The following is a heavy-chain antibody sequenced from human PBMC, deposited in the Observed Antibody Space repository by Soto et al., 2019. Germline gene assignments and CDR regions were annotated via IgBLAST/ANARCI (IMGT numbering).Heavy chain of an antibody. CDR3: ARDCTFNYYYGMDV. J-gene: IGHJ6*02. D-gene: IGHD2-8*01. V-gene: IGHV3-7*03. CDR1: GFTFSSYW. CDR2: IKQDGSEK. Sequence: VGSLRLSCAASGFTFSSYWMSWVRQAPGKGLEWVANIKQDGSEKYYVDSVKGRFTISRDNAKNSLYLQMNSLRAEDTAVYYCARDCTFNYYYGMDVWGQGTTVTVSS.